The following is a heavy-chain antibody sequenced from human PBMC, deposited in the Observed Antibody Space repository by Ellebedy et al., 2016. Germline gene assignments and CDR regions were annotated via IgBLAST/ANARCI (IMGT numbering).Heavy chain of an antibody. Sequence: ASVQVSCXASGYTFTGYYMHWVRQAPGQGLEWMGWINPNSGGTNYAQKFQGRVTMTRDTSISTAYMELSRLRSEDTAVYYCARVRGYSGYDTQWGQGTLVTVSS. J-gene: IGHJ4*02. D-gene: IGHD5-12*01. CDR2: INPNSGGT. CDR3: ARVRGYSGYDTQ. V-gene: IGHV1-2*02. CDR1: GYTFTGYY.